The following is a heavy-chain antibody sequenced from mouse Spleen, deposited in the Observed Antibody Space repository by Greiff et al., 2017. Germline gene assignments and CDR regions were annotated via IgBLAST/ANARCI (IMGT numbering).Heavy chain of an antibody. Sequence: EVQLQQSGAELVRPGASVKLSCTASGFNIKDDYMHWVKQRPEQGLEWIGWIDPENGDTEYASKFQGKATITADTSSNTAYLQLSSLTSEDTAVYYCTTDYDGSYVGAMDYWGQGTSVTVSS. V-gene: IGHV14-4*01. CDR3: TTDYDGSYVGAMDY. CDR2: IDPENGDT. D-gene: IGHD1-1*01. CDR1: GFNIKDDY. J-gene: IGHJ4*01.